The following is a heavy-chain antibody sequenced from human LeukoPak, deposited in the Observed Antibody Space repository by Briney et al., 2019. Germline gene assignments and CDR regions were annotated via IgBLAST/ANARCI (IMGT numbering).Heavy chain of an antibody. CDR1: GGSFSGYY. CDR2: IYYSGST. J-gene: IGHJ4*02. Sequence: SETLSLTCAVYGGSFSGYYWSWIRQPPGKGLEWIGSIYYSGSTYYNPSLKSRVTISVDTSKNQFSLKLSSVTAADTAVYYCVKSYYYDSSGYYSRYFDYWGQGTLVTVSS. CDR3: VKSYYYDSSGYYSRYFDY. V-gene: IGHV4-34*01. D-gene: IGHD3-22*01.